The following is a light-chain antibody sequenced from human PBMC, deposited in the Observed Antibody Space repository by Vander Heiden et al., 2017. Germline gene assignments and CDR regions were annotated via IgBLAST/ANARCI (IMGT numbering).Light chain of an antibody. CDR1: SSDVGGYNY. V-gene: IGLV2-14*03. CDR2: GVS. CDR3: SSYTSSTTDV. Sequence: QSALTQPASVSGSPGQSITISCTGTSSDVGGYNYVSWYQQHPGKAPKLVIYGVSDRPSGVSSRFSGSKSGNTASLTISGLQAEDEADYDCSSYTSSTTDVFGTGTKVTFL. J-gene: IGLJ1*01.